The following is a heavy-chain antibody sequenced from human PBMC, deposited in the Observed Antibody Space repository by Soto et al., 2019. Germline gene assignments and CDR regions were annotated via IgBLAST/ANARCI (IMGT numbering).Heavy chain of an antibody. D-gene: IGHD3-3*01. Sequence: GGSLRLSCAASGFTFSSYWMHWVRQAPGKGLVWVSRINSDGSSTSYADSVKGRFTISRDNAKNTLYLQMNSLRAEDTAVYYGARDTDFWSGYYDYWGQGTLVTVSS. CDR3: ARDTDFWSGYYDY. V-gene: IGHV3-74*01. CDR1: GFTFSSYW. J-gene: IGHJ4*02. CDR2: INSDGSST.